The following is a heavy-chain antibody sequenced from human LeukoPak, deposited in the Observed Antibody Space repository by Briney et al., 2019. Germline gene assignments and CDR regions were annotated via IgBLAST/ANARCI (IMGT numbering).Heavy chain of an antibody. J-gene: IGHJ3*02. CDR2: IYYSGST. CDR3: ARVVTTVTPEGRVFDI. V-gene: IGHV4-39*07. D-gene: IGHD4-17*01. Sequence: SETLSLTCTASGGSISSSSYYWGWIRQPPGKGLEWIGIIYYSGSTYYNPSLKSRVTVSVDKSKNQVFLKLSSVTAADTAVYYCARVVTTVTPEGRVFDIWGQGTMVTVSS. CDR1: GGSISSSSYY.